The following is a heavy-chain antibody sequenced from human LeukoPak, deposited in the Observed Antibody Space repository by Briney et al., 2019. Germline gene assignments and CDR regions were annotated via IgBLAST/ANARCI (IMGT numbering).Heavy chain of an antibody. Sequence: GGSLRLSCAASGFTFDDYAMHWVRQAPGKGLEWVSGISWNSGSIGYADSVKGRFTISRDNAKNSLYLQMNSLRAEDTALYYCAKGDSSGYYYGYYFDYWGQGTLVTASS. CDR3: AKGDSSGYYYGYYFDY. CDR2: ISWNSGSI. J-gene: IGHJ4*02. D-gene: IGHD3-22*01. CDR1: GFTFDDYA. V-gene: IGHV3-9*01.